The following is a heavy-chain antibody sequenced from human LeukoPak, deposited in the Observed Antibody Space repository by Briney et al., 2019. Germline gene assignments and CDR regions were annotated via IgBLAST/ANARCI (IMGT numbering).Heavy chain of an antibody. J-gene: IGHJ6*02. CDR1: GGSISGYY. CDR2: IHYSGRT. Sequence: PSETLSLTCTVSGGSISGYYWSWIRQSPAKGLEWIGYIHYSGRTYYSPSLRSRVSMSIDMSKNQFSLRLRSVTAADTAVYYCAREGIFCSGGACKSDYYYGMDVWGQGTTVSVSS. V-gene: IGHV4-59*01. D-gene: IGHD2-15*01. CDR3: AREGIFCSGGACKSDYYYGMDV.